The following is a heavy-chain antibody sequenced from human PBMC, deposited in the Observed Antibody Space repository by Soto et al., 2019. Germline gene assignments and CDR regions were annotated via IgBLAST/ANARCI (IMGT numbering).Heavy chain of an antibody. CDR2: IIPIFGTA. CDR3: ARGIAARYWFDP. Sequence: SVKVSCKASGGTFSSYAISWVRQAPGQGLEWMGGIIPIFGTANYAQKFQGRVTITADESTSTAYMELSSLRSEDTAVYYCARGIAARYWFDPWGQGTLVTVSS. V-gene: IGHV1-69*13. CDR1: GGTFSSYA. J-gene: IGHJ5*02. D-gene: IGHD6-6*01.